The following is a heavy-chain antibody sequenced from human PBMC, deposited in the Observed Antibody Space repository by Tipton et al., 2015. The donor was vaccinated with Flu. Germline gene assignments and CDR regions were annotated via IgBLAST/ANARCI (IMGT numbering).Heavy chain of an antibody. J-gene: IGHJ4*02. CDR2: ISGSSDAT. Sequence: SLRLSCAASGFTFSNYDMNWVRQSPGKGLEWVSIISGSSDATVYADSVRGRFTISSDNSKNTVYMQMNSLRAEDTALDYCVKGGLSHHYGSGISDYWGQGTLVTVST. D-gene: IGHD3-10*01. V-gene: IGHV3-23*01. CDR3: VKGGLSHHYGSGISDY. CDR1: GFTFSNYD.